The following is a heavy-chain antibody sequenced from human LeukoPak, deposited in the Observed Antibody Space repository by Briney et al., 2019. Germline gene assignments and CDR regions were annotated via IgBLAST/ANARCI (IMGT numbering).Heavy chain of an antibody. J-gene: IGHJ4*02. CDR1: GGSISSYY. D-gene: IGHD3-22*01. CDR3: ARSSRYYDSSGYYYSLLFDY. CDR2: IYTSGST. V-gene: IGHV4-4*09. Sequence: SETLSLTCTVSGGSISSYYWSWIRQPPGKGLEWIGYIYTSGSTNYNPSLKSRVTISVDTSKNQFSLKLSSVTAADTAVYYCARSSRYYDSSGYYYSLLFDYWGQGTLVTVSS.